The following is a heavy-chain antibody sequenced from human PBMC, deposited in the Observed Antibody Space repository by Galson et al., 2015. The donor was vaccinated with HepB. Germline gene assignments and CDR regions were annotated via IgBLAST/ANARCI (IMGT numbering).Heavy chain of an antibody. CDR3: ARDRTMYSSGWYGDY. D-gene: IGHD6-19*01. J-gene: IGHJ4*02. CDR2: ISAYNGNT. CDR1: GYTFTSYG. V-gene: IGHV1-18*01. Sequence: SVKVSCKASGYTFTSYGISWVRQAPGQGLEWMGWISAYNGNTNYAQKLQGRVTMTTDTSTSTAYMELRSLRSDDTAVYYCARDRTMYSSGWYGDYWGQGTLVTVSS.